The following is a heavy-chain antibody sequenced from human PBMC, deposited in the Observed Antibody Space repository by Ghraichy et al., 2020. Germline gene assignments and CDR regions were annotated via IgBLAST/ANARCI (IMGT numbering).Heavy chain of an antibody. CDR3: ARHRNQQQLANGGSYNWFDP. D-gene: IGHD6-13*01. V-gene: IGHV4-34*01. CDR1: GGSFSGYY. Sequence: SQTLSLTCAVYGGSFSGYYWSWIRQPPGKGLEWIWEINHSVSTNYNPSLKSGVTISVDTSKNQFSLKLSSVTAADTAVYYCARHRNQQQLANGGSYNWFDPWGQGTLVTVSS. J-gene: IGHJ5*02. CDR2: INHSVST.